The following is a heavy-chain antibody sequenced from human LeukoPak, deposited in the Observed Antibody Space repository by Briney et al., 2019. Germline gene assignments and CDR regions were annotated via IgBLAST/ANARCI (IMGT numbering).Heavy chain of an antibody. CDR1: GGAITGYY. CDR2: IHFGGST. J-gene: IGHJ4*02. CDR3: ARGYSTSWTYYFDY. Sequence: SETLPLTCTVSGGAITGYYWGWIRQPPGKGLEWIGHIHFGGSTNYNPSLKNRLTILVDTSKNYLSLKLNSVTSADTAVYYCARGYSTSWTYYFDYWGQGALVTVSS. D-gene: IGHD6-13*01. V-gene: IGHV4-59*01.